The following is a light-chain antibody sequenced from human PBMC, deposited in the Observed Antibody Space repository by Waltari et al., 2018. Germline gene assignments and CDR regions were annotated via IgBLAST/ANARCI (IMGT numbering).Light chain of an antibody. CDR2: AAS. J-gene: IGKJ1*01. CDR1: QRAGAN. V-gene: IGKV3-15*01. Sequence: EIVMTQSPSTLSVSSWERATVSCRASQRAGANLAWYQHKPVQSSRRLIYAASTRATGIPARFSGSGSGKEFSLTISSLQSEDFAVYYCQQYNKWPRTFGQGTKVEIK. CDR3: QQYNKWPRT.